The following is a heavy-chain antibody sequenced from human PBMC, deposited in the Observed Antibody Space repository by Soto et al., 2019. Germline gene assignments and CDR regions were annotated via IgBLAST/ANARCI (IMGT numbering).Heavy chain of an antibody. CDR3: AREDVFCTNGVCYLKWIDY. CDR2: IYRGGNT. CDR1: GFTVSSNY. D-gene: IGHD2-8*01. Sequence: EVQLVETGGGLIQPGSLLLFCAAAGFTVSSNYLIWFLQAPAKGLEWVSAIYRGGNTYYADSVRGRFTISRDNSKNTLYLQMNSLRAEDTAVYYCAREDVFCTNGVCYLKWIDYWGQGTLVTVSS. V-gene: IGHV3-53*02. J-gene: IGHJ4*02.